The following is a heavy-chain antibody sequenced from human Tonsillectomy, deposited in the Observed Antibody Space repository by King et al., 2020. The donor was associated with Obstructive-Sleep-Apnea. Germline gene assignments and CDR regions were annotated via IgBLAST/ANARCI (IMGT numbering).Heavy chain of an antibody. CDR2: ISSSSSHI. CDR1: GFTFSKYS. Sequence: VQLVESGGGLVKPGGSLRLSCAASGFTFSKYSMNWVRQATGKGLEWVSSISSSSSHIYYADSVKGRFTISRDNAKNSLYLQMNSLRAEDTAVYYCARGDYDVLTGYYNVEPYYYYFGMDVWGQGTTVTVSS. D-gene: IGHD3-9*01. V-gene: IGHV3-21*01. J-gene: IGHJ6*02. CDR3: ARGDYDVLTGYYNVEPYYYYFGMDV.